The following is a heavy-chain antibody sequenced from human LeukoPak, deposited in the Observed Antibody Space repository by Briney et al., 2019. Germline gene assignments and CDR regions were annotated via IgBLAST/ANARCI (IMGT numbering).Heavy chain of an antibody. J-gene: IGHJ4*02. CDR3: ARDHDFWSGFFDY. CDR1: GGSISSYY. V-gene: IGHV4-4*07. Sequence: PSETLSLTCTVSGGSISSYYWSWIRQPAGKGLEWIGRIYSGESTNYNPSLKSRVSMSVDTSRNQFSLKLSSVTAADTAVYFCARDHDFWSGFFDYWGQGTLVTVSS. D-gene: IGHD3-3*01. CDR2: IYSGEST.